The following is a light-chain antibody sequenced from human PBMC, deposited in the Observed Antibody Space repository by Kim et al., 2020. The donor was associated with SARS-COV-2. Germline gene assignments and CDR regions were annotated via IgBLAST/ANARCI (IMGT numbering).Light chain of an antibody. CDR3: AILYSQTLQ. Sequence: QPVLTQPTSLSASPGASARFTCALRSGVNVATYGIYWYQQRPGGLPRYLLRYKSDSNKQQGSGVPSRFSGSKDASTNAGLLLISGLQSEDEADYYCAILYSQTLQFGGGTQLTVL. CDR2: YKSDSNK. J-gene: IGLJ2*01. V-gene: IGLV5-39*01. CDR1: SGVNVATYG.